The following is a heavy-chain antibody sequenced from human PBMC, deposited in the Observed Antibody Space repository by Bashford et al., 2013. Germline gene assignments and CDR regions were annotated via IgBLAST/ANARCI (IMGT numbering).Heavy chain of an antibody. CDR1: GGSFSDHS. Sequence: SETLSLTCAVYGGSFSDHSWTWIRQHPGKGLEWIGYIYYSGSTYYNPSLKSRVTISVDTSKNQFSLKLSSVTAADTAVYYCARILGYTTYHFDYWGQGTLVTVSS. J-gene: IGHJ4*02. V-gene: IGHV4-31*11. CDR3: ARILGYTTYHFDY. D-gene: IGHD2/OR15-2a*01. CDR2: IYYSGST.